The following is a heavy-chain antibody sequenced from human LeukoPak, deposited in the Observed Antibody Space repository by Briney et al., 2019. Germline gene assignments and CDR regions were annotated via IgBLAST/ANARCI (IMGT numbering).Heavy chain of an antibody. J-gene: IGHJ5*02. CDR1: GYTFTSYG. CDR2: ISAYNGNT. Sequence: ASVKVSCKASGYTFTSYGISWVRQAPGQGLEWMGWISAYNGNTNYAQELQGRVTMTTDTSTSTAYMELRSLRSDDTAVYYCARNLDPNEYSSSAEYNWFDPWGQGTLVTVSS. CDR3: ARNLDPNEYSSSAEYNWFDP. V-gene: IGHV1-18*01. D-gene: IGHD6-6*01.